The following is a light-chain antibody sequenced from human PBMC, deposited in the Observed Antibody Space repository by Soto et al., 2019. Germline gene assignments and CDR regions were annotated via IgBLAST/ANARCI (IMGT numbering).Light chain of an antibody. V-gene: IGKV1-12*01. CDR1: QDISTW. Sequence: IQMTQSPSSVSASVGDSVTITCRASQDISTWLAWFQQKPGEAPRLLIYTASSLHSGVPSRFSGSGSGTAFTLTISSLQPEDFATYYCQQGNSFPLTFGGGTKVEIK. J-gene: IGKJ4*01. CDR3: QQGNSFPLT. CDR2: TAS.